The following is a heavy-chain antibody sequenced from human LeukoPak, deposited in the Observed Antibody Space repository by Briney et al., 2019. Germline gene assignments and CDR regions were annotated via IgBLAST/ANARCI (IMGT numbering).Heavy chain of an antibody. CDR1: GFTFSNYA. CDR3: AKDIQTWPRFPDY. D-gene: IGHD5-12*01. CDR2: ISGSGGRT. Sequence: GGSLRLSCAAPGFTFSNYALSWVRQAPGKGLEGVSGISGSGGRTYYADSVKGRFTSSGDNPKSTLYLQMYSLRAEDTAVYYCAKDIQTWPRFPDYWGQGTLVTVSP. J-gene: IGHJ4*02. V-gene: IGHV3-23*01.